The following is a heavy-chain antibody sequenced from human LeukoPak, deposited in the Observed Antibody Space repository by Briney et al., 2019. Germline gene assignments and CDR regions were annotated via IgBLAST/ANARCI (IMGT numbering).Heavy chain of an antibody. CDR1: GFTFSDYW. CDR3: ARVFWETVNTGYYSDF. V-gene: IGHV3-74*01. J-gene: IGHJ4*02. CDR2: IYSDETST. D-gene: IGHD3-22*01. Sequence: GGSLRLSCAASGFTFSDYWMHWVRQAPGKGLEWVSRIYSDETSTYYADSVKGRFTISRDNANNALHLQMNSLRAEDTAVYYCARVFWETVNTGYYSDFWGQGTLVTVSS.